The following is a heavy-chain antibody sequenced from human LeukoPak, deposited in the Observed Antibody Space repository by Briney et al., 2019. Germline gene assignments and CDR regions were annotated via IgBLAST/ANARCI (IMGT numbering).Heavy chain of an antibody. Sequence: GGSLRLSCVASGFSFSDFGMHWVRQAPGKGLEWVAVISYDGSNKYYADSVKGRFTISRDNSKNTLYMQVNSLKSEDTAVYYCARIHSGYEPPKEYYGMDVWGKGTTVTASS. D-gene: IGHD5-12*01. CDR3: ARIHSGYEPPKEYYGMDV. V-gene: IGHV3-30*03. J-gene: IGHJ6*04. CDR1: GFSFSDFG. CDR2: ISYDGSNK.